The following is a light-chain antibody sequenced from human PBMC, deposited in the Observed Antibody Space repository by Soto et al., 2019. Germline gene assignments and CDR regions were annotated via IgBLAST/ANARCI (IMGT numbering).Light chain of an antibody. Sequence: QSVLTQPPSVSGAPGQRVTISCTGSSSNIGAGYDVHWYQQLPGTAPNVLIYGNSNRPSGVPDRFSGSKSGTSASLAITGLQAEDEADYYCHSYDSSLSGYVFGPGTKLTVL. CDR3: HSYDSSLSGYV. V-gene: IGLV1-40*01. J-gene: IGLJ1*01. CDR1: SSNIGAGYD. CDR2: GNS.